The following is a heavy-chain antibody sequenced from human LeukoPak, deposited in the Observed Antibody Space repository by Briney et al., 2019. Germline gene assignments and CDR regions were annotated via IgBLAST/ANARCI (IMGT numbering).Heavy chain of an antibody. J-gene: IGHJ4*02. Sequence: GGSLRLSCAASGFTFSAYTMSWVRQAPGKGLEWVSATTDSGAMTSYADSVKGRFTISRDNSKSTLYPQMNNLRAEDTALYYCAKGNSVSGNYRPFDYWGQGTLVTVSS. V-gene: IGHV3-23*01. CDR2: TTDSGAMT. D-gene: IGHD3-10*01. CDR1: GFTFSAYT. CDR3: AKGNSVSGNYRPFDY.